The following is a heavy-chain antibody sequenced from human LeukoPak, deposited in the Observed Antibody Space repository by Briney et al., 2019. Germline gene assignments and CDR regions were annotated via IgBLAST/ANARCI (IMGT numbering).Heavy chain of an antibody. Sequence: GGSLRLSCEVSGFTFRNYAMHWVRQAPGKGLEWVAVISNVGTNEYYGDSVKGRFTISRDNAENTVYLQMDFLRDEDTAVYYCVGDLSLWELRHWGQGTLVTVSS. V-gene: IGHV3-30-3*01. CDR3: VGDLSLWELRH. CDR2: ISNVGTNE. CDR1: GFTFRNYA. J-gene: IGHJ4*02. D-gene: IGHD1-26*01.